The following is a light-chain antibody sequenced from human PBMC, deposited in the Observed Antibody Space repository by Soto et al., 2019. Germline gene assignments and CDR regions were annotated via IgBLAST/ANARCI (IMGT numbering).Light chain of an antibody. Sequence: QAVVTQPPSASGTPGQRVAISCSGSSSNIGSNFAYWYQQFPGTAPKLLILRNNQRPSGVPDRFSASKSGTSASLASSGLRSEDEADYYCAAWDASLKSVVFGGGTKLTVL. CDR3: AAWDASLKSVV. CDR1: SSNIGSNF. CDR2: RNN. V-gene: IGLV1-47*01. J-gene: IGLJ2*01.